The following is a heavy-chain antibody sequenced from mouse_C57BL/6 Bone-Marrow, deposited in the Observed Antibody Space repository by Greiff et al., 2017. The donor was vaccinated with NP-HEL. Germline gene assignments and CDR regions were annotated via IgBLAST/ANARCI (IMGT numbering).Heavy chain of an antibody. CDR3: ARQLRLLFAY. J-gene: IGHJ3*01. D-gene: IGHD3-2*02. CDR1: GFTFSSYG. Sequence: EVMLVESGGDLVKPGGSLKLSCAASGFTFSSYGMSWVRQTPDKRLEWVATISSGGSYTYYPDSVKGRFTISRDNAKNTLYLQVSSLKSEDTAMYYCARQLRLLFAYWGQGTLVTVSA. V-gene: IGHV5-6*02. CDR2: ISSGGSYT.